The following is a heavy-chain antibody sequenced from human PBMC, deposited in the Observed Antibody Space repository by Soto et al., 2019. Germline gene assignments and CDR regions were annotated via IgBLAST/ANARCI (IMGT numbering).Heavy chain of an antibody. CDR1: GFTFTDYY. D-gene: IGHD3-10*01. J-gene: IGHJ6*02. V-gene: IGHV3-11*03. CDR2: ISSSSRYT. CDR3: ARLYGSGIWNYYGMDV. Sequence: PGGSLRLSCAASGFTFTDYYMTWIRQAPGKGLEWVSYISSSSRYTYSADSVKGRFTISRDDAENSLYLQMSSLRAEDTAVYYCARLYGSGIWNYYGMDVWGQGTTVTVSS.